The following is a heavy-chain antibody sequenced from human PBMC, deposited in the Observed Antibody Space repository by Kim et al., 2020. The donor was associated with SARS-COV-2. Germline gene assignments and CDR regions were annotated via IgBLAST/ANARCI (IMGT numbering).Heavy chain of an antibody. CDR1: GLTFSSYG. V-gene: IGHV3-23*01. D-gene: IGHD1-26*01. J-gene: IGHJ4*02. Sequence: GGSLRLSCAASGLTFSSYGMSWVRQAPGKGLEWVSTISGSGGTAHYAESVKGRFTISRDNSKNTLYMQMNSLRDEDTAIYYCVKGRSGNFYAFDYWGQGTLVTVSS. CDR2: ISGSGGTA. CDR3: VKGRSGNFYAFDY.